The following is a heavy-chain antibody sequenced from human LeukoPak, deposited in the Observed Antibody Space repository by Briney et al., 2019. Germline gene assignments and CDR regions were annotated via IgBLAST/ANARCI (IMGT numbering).Heavy chain of an antibody. V-gene: IGHV4-39*01. Sequence: SETLSLTCSVSSDSISSSSYLWVWVRQPPGKGLEWIGDIYTNGHISYNPSLKSRAAISVDTSKNRFSLNLSSVTAADTAVYYCARRHYGSGNIDSWGQGTLVTVSS. D-gene: IGHD3-10*01. CDR2: IYTNGHI. J-gene: IGHJ4*02. CDR1: SDSISSSSYL. CDR3: ARRHYGSGNIDS.